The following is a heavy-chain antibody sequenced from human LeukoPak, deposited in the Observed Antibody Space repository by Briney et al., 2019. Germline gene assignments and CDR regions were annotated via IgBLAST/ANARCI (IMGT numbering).Heavy chain of an antibody. J-gene: IGHJ4*02. V-gene: IGHV3-20*04. CDR1: GFTFDDHS. CDR3: ARDMYCTSTSCSGFDY. Sequence: RPGGSLRLSCAASGFTFDDHSMTWVRQVPGKGLEWVSGINWNGASIGYADSVKGRFTISRDNAKKSLFLQLNSLRAEDTAFYYCARDMYCTSTSCSGFDYWGQGTLVTVPS. D-gene: IGHD2-2*01. CDR2: INWNGASI.